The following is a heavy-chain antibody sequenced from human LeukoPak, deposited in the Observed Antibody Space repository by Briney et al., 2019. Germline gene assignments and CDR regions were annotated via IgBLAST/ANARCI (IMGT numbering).Heavy chain of an antibody. CDR3: AREGRGAFDY. V-gene: IGHV4-59*01. D-gene: IGHD3-10*01. Sequence: SETLSLTCIVSGGSISSYYWSWIRQPPGKGLEWIGYIYYMYNSERTNYNPSLKSRVTMSLDTSKNQFSLKLSSVTAADTAVYYCAREGRGAFDYWGQGTLVTVSS. CDR1: GGSISSYY. CDR2: IYYMYNSERT. J-gene: IGHJ4*02.